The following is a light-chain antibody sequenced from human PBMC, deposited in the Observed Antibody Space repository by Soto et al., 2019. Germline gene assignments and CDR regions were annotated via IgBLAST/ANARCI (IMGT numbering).Light chain of an antibody. Sequence: ENVLTQSPDTLSLSPGERATLSCRASQIVSSGYLAWYQQKPGQAPRLLIYGASSRAADIPDRFSGSGSRTEFTLTISRLEPEDIGVYYCQQYNNWPPRLTFGGGTKVDIK. CDR2: GAS. CDR1: QIVSSGY. CDR3: QQYNNWPPRLT. V-gene: IGKV3-20*01. J-gene: IGKJ4*01.